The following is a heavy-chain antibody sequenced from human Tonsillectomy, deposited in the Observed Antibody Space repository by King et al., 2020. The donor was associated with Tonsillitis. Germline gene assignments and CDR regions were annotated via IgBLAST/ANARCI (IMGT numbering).Heavy chain of an antibody. V-gene: IGHV4-59*01. CDR3: ARGGGLLWFGYDRWSWFDP. CDR1: GGSISNYD. CDR2: IYYSGST. Sequence: HVQLQESGPGLVKPSETLSLTCTVSGGSISNYDWSWVRQPPGKGLEWVGYIYYSGSTNYNPSLKTRVTISVDTSKKQFSLKLSSVTAADTAMYYCARGGGLLWFGYDRWSWFDPWGQGTLVTVSS. J-gene: IGHJ5*02. D-gene: IGHD3-10*01.